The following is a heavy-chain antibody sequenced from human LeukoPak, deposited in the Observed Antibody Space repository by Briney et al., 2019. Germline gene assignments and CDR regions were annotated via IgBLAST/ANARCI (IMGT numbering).Heavy chain of an antibody. V-gene: IGHV3-23*01. CDR3: ANPSDGRQLAKLDY. CDR2: ISGSGGST. CDR1: GFTFSSYA. D-gene: IGHD6-13*01. J-gene: IGHJ4*02. Sequence: GGSLRLSCAASGFTFSSYAMSWVRQAPGKGLEWVSAISGSGGSTYYADSVKGRFTISRDNSKNTLYLQMNSLRAEDTAVYYCANPSDGRQLAKLDYWGQGTLVTVSS.